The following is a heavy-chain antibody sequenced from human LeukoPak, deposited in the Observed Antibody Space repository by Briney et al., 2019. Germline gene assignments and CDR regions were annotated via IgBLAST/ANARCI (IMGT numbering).Heavy chain of an antibody. CDR2: IRYDGSNK. J-gene: IGHJ4*02. CDR3: AKGITMVRGVMVRRDITNLVIGE. Sequence: GGSLRLSCAASGFTFSSYGMHWVRQAPGKGLEWVAFIRYDGSNKYYADSVKGRFTISRDNSKNTLYLQMNSLRAEDTAVYYCAKGITMVRGVMVRRDITNLVIGEWGQGTLVTVSS. D-gene: IGHD3-10*01. CDR1: GFTFSSYG. V-gene: IGHV3-30*02.